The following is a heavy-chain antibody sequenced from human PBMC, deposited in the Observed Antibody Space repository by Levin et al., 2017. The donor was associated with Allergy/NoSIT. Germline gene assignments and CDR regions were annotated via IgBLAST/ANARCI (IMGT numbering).Heavy chain of an antibody. CDR2: IRSKAYGGTT. CDR1: GFTFGDYA. CDR3: TSPRYCSGGSCYSGDDAFDI. Sequence: GGSLRLSCTASGFTFGDYAMSWFRQAPGKGLERVGFIRSKAYGGTTEYAASVKGRFTISRDDSKSIAYLQMNSLKTEDTAVYYCTSPRYCSGGSCYSGDDAFDIWGQGTMVTVSS. J-gene: IGHJ3*02. D-gene: IGHD2-15*01. V-gene: IGHV3-49*03.